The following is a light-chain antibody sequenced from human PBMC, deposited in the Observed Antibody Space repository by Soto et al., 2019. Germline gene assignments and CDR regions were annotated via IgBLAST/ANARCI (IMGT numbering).Light chain of an antibody. CDR2: EVS. Sequence: QSVLTQPPSASGSPGQSVTISCTGTSSDVGGYNYVSWYQQHPGKAPKLMIYEVSKRPSGVPDRFSGSKSGNMASLTVSGLQAEDEADYYCSSYAGSNNVVFGGGTKSPS. V-gene: IGLV2-8*01. CDR1: SSDVGGYNY. CDR3: SSYAGSNNVV. J-gene: IGLJ2*01.